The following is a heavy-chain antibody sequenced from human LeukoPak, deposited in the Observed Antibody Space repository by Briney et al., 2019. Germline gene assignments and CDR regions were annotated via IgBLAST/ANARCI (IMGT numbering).Heavy chain of an antibody. D-gene: IGHD4-17*01. CDR3: ARDSGYGDESSFDY. CDR1: GGSISSYY. CDR2: IYYSGST. Sequence: SETLSLTCTVSGGSISSYYWSWIRQPPGKGLEWIGYIYYSGSTNYNPSLKSRVTISVDTSKNQFSLKLSSVTAADTAVHYCARDSGYGDESSFDYWGQGTLVTVSS. V-gene: IGHV4-59*01. J-gene: IGHJ4*02.